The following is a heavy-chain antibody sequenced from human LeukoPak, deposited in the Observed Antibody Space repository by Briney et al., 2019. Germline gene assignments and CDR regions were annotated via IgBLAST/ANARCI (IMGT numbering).Heavy chain of an antibody. CDR1: GFTFSSYA. D-gene: IGHD2-15*01. CDR2: ISGSGGST. Sequence: GGSLRLSCAASGFTFSSYAMSWVRQAPGKGLEWVSAISGSGGSTYYADSVKGRFTISRDNSKNSLYLQMNSLRAEDTAVYYCARAGYCSGGSCPRGYYYYMDVWGKGTTVTVSS. V-gene: IGHV3-23*01. CDR3: ARAGYCSGGSCPRGYYYYMDV. J-gene: IGHJ6*03.